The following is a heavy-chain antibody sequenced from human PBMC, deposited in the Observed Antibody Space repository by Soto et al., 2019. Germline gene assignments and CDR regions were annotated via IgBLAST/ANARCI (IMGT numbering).Heavy chain of an antibody. V-gene: IGHV4-34*01. Sequence: RSLTCAVYGGSFSGYYWSWIRQPPGKGLEWIGEINHSGSTNYNPSLKSRVTISVDTSKNQFSLKLSSVTAADTAVYYCARGEGGTMVRGVIVGMDVWGQGTTVTVSS. CDR3: ARGEGGTMVRGVIVGMDV. J-gene: IGHJ6*02. CDR2: INHSGST. CDR1: GGSFSGYY. D-gene: IGHD3-10*01.